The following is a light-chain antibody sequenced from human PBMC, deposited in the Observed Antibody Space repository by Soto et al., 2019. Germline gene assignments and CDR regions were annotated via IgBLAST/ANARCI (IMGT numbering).Light chain of an antibody. CDR3: QQYNNWWT. J-gene: IGKJ1*01. CDR2: GAS. CDR1: QSVSSN. Sequence: EIVRTQSPATLSVSPGERATLSCRASQSVSSNLAWYQQKPGQAPRLLIYGASTRATGIPARFSGSGSGTEFTLTISSLQSEDFAVYYCQQYNNWWTFGQGTKVDNK. V-gene: IGKV3-15*01.